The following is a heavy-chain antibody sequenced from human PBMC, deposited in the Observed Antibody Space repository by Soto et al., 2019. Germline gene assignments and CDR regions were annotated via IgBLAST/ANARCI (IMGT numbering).Heavy chain of an antibody. CDR2: INHTGGT. CDR3: TTRITVFGLLIPPFDP. D-gene: IGHD3-3*01. CDR1: GGSVNGYY. Sequence: QVHLQQWGAGLLKPSETLSLTCAVYGGSVNGYYWNWIRQPPGKGLEWIGEINHTGGTHNNPSLKCRVTMSVDTSQSHFSLRLSSVTAADTAIYYCTTRITVFGLLIPPFDPWGQGTQVTVSS. V-gene: IGHV4-34*02. J-gene: IGHJ5*02.